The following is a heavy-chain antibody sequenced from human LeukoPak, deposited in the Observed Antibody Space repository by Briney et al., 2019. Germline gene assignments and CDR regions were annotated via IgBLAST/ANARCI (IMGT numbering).Heavy chain of an antibody. Sequence: PGGSLRLSCAASGFTFSDYAMNWVRQAPGKGLERVSTISGSGGGANYADSVKGRFTISRDNSKNTVYLQMNSLRAEDTAVYYCAKSQLMNAFDYWGQGTLVTVSS. CDR2: ISGSGGGA. V-gene: IGHV3-23*01. CDR3: AKSQLMNAFDY. D-gene: IGHD5-24*01. J-gene: IGHJ4*02. CDR1: GFTFSDYA.